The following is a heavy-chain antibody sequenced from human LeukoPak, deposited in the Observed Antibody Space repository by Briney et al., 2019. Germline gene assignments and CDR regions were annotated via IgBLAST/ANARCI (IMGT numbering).Heavy chain of an antibody. Sequence: SETLSLTCIVTGGSIGDYYWSWIRQAPGRGLEWIAYMHYSGIQNYNPSLKSRATVSIATSINQFSLRVDSVTAADTAVYYWARHGGSAFYFHHQRAFDIWGQGTVVTVSS. V-gene: IGHV4-59*08. D-gene: IGHD3-10*01. CDR2: MHYSGIQ. CDR3: ARHGGSAFYFHHQRAFDI. CDR1: GGSIGDYY. J-gene: IGHJ3*02.